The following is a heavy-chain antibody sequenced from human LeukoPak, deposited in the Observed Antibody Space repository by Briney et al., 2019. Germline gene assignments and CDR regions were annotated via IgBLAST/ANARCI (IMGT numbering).Heavy chain of an antibody. CDR1: GFAFSTYW. D-gene: IGHD3-22*01. Sequence: GGSLRLSCAASGFAFSTYWMHWVRQAPGKGLVWVSRIKSDGSTNYADSVKGRFTISRDNANNTLSLQMNSLRPEDTGVYYCARAPSEIGGYYPEYFRHWGQGTLVTVSS. V-gene: IGHV3-74*01. CDR2: IKSDGST. CDR3: ARAPSEIGGYYPEYFRH. J-gene: IGHJ1*01.